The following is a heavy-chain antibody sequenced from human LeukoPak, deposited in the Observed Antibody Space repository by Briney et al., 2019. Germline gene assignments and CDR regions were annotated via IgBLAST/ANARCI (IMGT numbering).Heavy chain of an antibody. CDR2: IIPIFGTA. Sequence: SVKVSCKASGYTFTGYYMHWVRQASGQGLEWMGGIIPIFGTANYAQKFQGRVTITADESTSTAYMELSSLRSEDTAVYYCARVLPSYWYFDLWGRGTLVTVSS. CDR3: ARVLPSYWYFDL. D-gene: IGHD3-10*01. J-gene: IGHJ2*01. CDR1: GYTFTGYY. V-gene: IGHV1-69*13.